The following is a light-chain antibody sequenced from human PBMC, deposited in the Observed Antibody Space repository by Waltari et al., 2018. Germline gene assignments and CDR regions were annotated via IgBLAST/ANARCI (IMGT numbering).Light chain of an antibody. CDR2: EVS. CDR3: SSYAGRNNLV. Sequence: QSALTPPPSASGSPGQSVTISCTGTSRDVVGYHYVPWYQQHPGKAPKLMIYEVSKRPSGGPDRFSGSKSGNTASLTVSGLQAEDEADYYCSSYAGRNNLVFGGGTKLTVL. J-gene: IGLJ2*01. V-gene: IGLV2-8*01. CDR1: SRDVVGYHY.